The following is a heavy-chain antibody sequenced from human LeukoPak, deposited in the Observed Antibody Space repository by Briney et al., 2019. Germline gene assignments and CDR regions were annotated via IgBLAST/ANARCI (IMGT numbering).Heavy chain of an antibody. CDR3: AREVDFLYSSGFDC. D-gene: IGHD6-19*01. CDR2: ISYDGSNI. V-gene: IGHV3-30-3*01. J-gene: IGHJ4*02. CDR1: GLTFSSYA. Sequence: PGGSLRLSCAASGLTFSSYAFHWVRRAPGGGLEWLTLISYDGSNIYYTDSVKGRFTISRDNSKNTLYLQMNSLRPEDTAVYYCAREVDFLYSSGFDCWGQGTLVTVSS.